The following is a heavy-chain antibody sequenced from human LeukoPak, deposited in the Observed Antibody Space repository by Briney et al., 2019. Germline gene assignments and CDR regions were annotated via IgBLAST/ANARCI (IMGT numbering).Heavy chain of an antibody. V-gene: IGHV1-46*01. Sequence: GASVKVSCKAFGYTFTNNWMHWVRQAPGQGPEWMGLISPTGGSTAYAQKLQGRVTMATDTSTSTAYMELRSLRSDDTAVYYCARLLYGSGANDAFDIWGQGTMVTVSS. D-gene: IGHD3-10*01. J-gene: IGHJ3*02. CDR1: GYTFTNNW. CDR2: ISPTGGST. CDR3: ARLLYGSGANDAFDI.